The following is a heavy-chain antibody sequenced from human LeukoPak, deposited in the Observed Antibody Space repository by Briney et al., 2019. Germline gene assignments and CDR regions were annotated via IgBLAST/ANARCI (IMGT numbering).Heavy chain of an antibody. J-gene: IGHJ4*02. V-gene: IGHV3-11*01. D-gene: IGHD3-22*01. CDR3: AKLLYYYDSSQPY. Sequence: LSLTCTVSGGSISSYYWSWIRQPPGKGLEWVSYISSSGSTIYYADSVKGRFTISRDNSKNTLYLQMNSLRAEDTAVYYCAKLLYYYDSSQPYWGQGTLVTVSS. CDR2: ISSSGSTI. CDR1: GGSISSYY.